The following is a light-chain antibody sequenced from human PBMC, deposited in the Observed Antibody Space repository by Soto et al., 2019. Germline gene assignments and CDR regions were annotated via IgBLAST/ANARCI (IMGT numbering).Light chain of an antibody. V-gene: IGLV2-14*01. CDR1: SSDVGGYNY. CDR3: SSHTSRSTLGV. CDR2: EVS. Sequence: SVLTQPASVSGSPGQSITISCTGTSSDVGGYNYVSWYQQHSGKAPKLMIYEVSNRPSGVSNRFSGSKSGNTASLTISGLQAEDEAVYYCSSHTSRSTLGVFGTGTKVTVL. J-gene: IGLJ1*01.